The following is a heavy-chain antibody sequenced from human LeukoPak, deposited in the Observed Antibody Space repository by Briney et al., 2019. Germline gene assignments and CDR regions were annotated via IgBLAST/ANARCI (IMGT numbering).Heavy chain of an antibody. D-gene: IGHD5-18*01. Sequence: SETLSLTCTVSGGSIRSYYCSWIRQPAGKGLEWIGRIYTSGSTNYNPSLKSRVTISVDKSKNQFSLKLSSVTAADTAVYYCARDQGQLPNFVYWGQGTLVTVSS. CDR3: ARDQGQLPNFVY. V-gene: IGHV4-4*07. CDR1: GGSIRSYY. CDR2: IYTSGST. J-gene: IGHJ4*02.